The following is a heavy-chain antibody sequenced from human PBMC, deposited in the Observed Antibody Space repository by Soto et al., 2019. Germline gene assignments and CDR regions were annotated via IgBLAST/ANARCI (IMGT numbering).Heavy chain of an antibody. J-gene: IGHJ6*02. Sequence: QVQLVQSGAEVKKPGSSVKVSCKASGGTFSSYAICWVRQAPGQGLEWMGGIIPIFGTANYAQKFQGRVTITADESTSTAYMELSSLRSEDTAVYYCARVGLLRFGELLINGMDVWGQGTTVTVSS. CDR1: GGTFSSYA. CDR3: ARVGLLRFGELLINGMDV. CDR2: IIPIFGTA. D-gene: IGHD3-10*01. V-gene: IGHV1-69*01.